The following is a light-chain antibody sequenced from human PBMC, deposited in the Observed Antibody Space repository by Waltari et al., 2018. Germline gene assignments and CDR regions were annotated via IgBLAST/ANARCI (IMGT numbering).Light chain of an antibody. Sequence: DIVMTQSPKSVAVSLCGRATINCKSSKPISAASNQKYYLAWYQQKSGQPPRLLLYWAFTRESGVPDRFSGSGSGTEFTLTITSVQAEDVAVYYCQQYYSNPSFGGGTRV. CDR1: KPISAASNQKYY. J-gene: IGKJ4*01. CDR3: QQYYSNPS. CDR2: WAF. V-gene: IGKV4-1*01.